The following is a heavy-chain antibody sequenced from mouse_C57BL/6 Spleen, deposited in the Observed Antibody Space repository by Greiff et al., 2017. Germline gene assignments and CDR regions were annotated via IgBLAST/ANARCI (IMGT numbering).Heavy chain of an antibody. CDR2: IDPEDGET. V-gene: IGHV14-2*01. J-gene: IGHJ2*01. D-gene: IGHD1-1*01. Sequence: VQLQQSGAGLVKPGASVKLSCTASGFNIKDYYMYWVKQRTEQGLEWVGRIDPEDGETKYAPKFQGKATITADTSSNTAYLQLSSLTSEDTAVYYCAQGFTTVVATNYWGQGTTLTVSS. CDR1: GFNIKDYY. CDR3: AQGFTTVVATNY.